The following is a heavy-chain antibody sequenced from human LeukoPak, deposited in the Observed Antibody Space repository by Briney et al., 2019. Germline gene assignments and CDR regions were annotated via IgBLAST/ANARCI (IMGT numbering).Heavy chain of an antibody. V-gene: IGHV4-34*01. CDR2: INHSGST. J-gene: IGHJ1*01. CDR3: ARTPYSSSWYGYFQH. D-gene: IGHD6-13*01. Sequence: PSETLSLTCAVYGGSLSGYYWSWIRQPPGKGLEWLGEINHSGSTNYNPSLKSRVTISVDTSKNQFSLKLSSVTAADTAVYYCARTPYSSSWYGYFQHWGQGTLVTVSS. CDR1: GGSLSGYY.